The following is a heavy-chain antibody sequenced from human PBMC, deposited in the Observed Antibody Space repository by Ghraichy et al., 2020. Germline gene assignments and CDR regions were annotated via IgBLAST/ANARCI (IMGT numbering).Heavy chain of an antibody. CDR2: IYSGGST. V-gene: IGHV3-53*01. J-gene: IGHJ3*02. CDR1: GFTVSSNY. Sequence: GSLRLSCAASGFTVSSNYMSWVRQAPGKGLEWVSVIYSGGSTYYADSVKGRFTISRDNSKNTLYLQMNSLRAEDTAVYYCASPDGVVTSGAFDIWGQGTMVTVSS. D-gene: IGHD4-23*01. CDR3: ASPDGVVTSGAFDI.